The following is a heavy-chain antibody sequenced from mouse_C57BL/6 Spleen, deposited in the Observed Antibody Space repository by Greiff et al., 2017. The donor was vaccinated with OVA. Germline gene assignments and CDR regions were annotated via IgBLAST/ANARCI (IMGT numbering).Heavy chain of an antibody. CDR1: GYTFTSYW. V-gene: IGHV1-55*01. Sequence: QVQLQQPGAELVKPGASVKMSCKASGYTFTSYWITWVKQRPGQGLEWIGDIYPGSGSNNYNEKFKSKATLTVDTSSSTTYMQLSSLTSEESAVYYCARSFWVSDYFDYWGQGTTLTVSS. J-gene: IGHJ2*01. D-gene: IGHD6-2*01. CDR3: ARSFWVSDYFDY. CDR2: IYPGSGSN.